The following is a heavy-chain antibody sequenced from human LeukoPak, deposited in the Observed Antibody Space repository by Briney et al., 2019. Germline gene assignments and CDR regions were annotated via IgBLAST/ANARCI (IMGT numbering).Heavy chain of an antibody. CDR1: GFTFSDYY. V-gene: IGHV3-11*06. D-gene: IGHD2-15*01. CDR3: AREGGHSHAFDY. J-gene: IGHJ4*02. CDR2: ISSSSSYT. Sequence: NPGGSLRLSCAASGFTFSDYYMSWIRQAPGKGLEWVSYISSSSSYTNYADSVKGRFTISRDNAKNSLYLQMNSLRAEDTAVYYCAREGGHSHAFDYWGQGTLVTVSS.